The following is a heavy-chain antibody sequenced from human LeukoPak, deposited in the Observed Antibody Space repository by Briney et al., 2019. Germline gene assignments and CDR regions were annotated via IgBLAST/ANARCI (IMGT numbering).Heavy chain of an antibody. J-gene: IGHJ4*02. CDR2: ISGSGGST. CDR1: GFTVSSNY. V-gene: IGHV3-23*01. Sequence: GGSLRLSCVGSGFTVSSNYMNWVRQAPGKGLEWVSAISGSGGSTYYADSVKGRFTISRDNSKNTLYLQMNSLRAEDTAVYYCAKQADSGYDIHFDYWGQGTLVTVSP. D-gene: IGHD5-12*01. CDR3: AKQADSGYDIHFDY.